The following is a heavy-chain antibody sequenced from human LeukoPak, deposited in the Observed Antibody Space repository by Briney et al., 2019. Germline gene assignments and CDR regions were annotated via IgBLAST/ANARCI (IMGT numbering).Heavy chain of an antibody. CDR3: ARAARDDSSGYYFHY. J-gene: IGHJ4*02. CDR1: GYTFNSYY. V-gene: IGHV1-46*02. Sequence: ASVKVSCKASGYTFNSYYMHWVRQAPGQGLEWMGIINPSGGSTSYAQKFQGRVTMTRDTSTSTVYMELSSLRSEDTAVYYCARAARDDSSGYYFHYWGQGTLVTVSS. D-gene: IGHD3-22*01. CDR2: INPSGGST.